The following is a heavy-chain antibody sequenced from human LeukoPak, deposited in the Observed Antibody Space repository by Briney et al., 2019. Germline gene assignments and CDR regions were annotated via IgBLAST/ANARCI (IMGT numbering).Heavy chain of an antibody. CDR2: ISSSGTII. V-gene: IGHV3-48*03. D-gene: IGHD2-15*01. Sequence: GGSLRLSCAASGFIFSNFEMNWVRQAPGKGLEWVLYISSSGTIIYYADSVKGRFTISRDNAKNSLYLQMNSLRAEDTAVYYCARGWLGYWGQGTLVTVSS. J-gene: IGHJ4*02. CDR1: GFIFSNFE. CDR3: ARGWLGY.